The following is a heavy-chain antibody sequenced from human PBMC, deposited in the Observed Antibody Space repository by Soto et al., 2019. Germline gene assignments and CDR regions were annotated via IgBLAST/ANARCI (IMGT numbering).Heavy chain of an antibody. J-gene: IGHJ6*03. CDR2: INPNSGGT. Sequence: GASVKVSCKASGYTFTSYAMHWVRQAPGQGLEWMGWINPNSGGTNYAQKFQGWVTMTRDTSISTAYMELSRLRSDDTAVYYCARASRSGGTRPNMYYYYMDVWGKGTTVTVSS. V-gene: IGHV1-2*04. CDR3: ARASRSGGTRPNMYYYYMDV. D-gene: IGHD2-2*01. CDR1: GYTFTSYA.